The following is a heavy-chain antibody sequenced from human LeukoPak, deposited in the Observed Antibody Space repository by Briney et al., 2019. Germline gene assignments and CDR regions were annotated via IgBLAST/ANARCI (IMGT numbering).Heavy chain of an antibody. J-gene: IGHJ4*02. V-gene: IGHV3-30-3*01. CDR3: ARDFGRVAVAGMVY. Sequence: PGGSLRLSCAASGFTFSSYAMHWVRQAPGKGLEWVAVISYDGSNKYYADSVKGRFTISRDNSKNTLYLQMNSLRAEDTAVYYCARDFGRVAVAGMVYWGQGTLVTVSS. D-gene: IGHD6-19*01. CDR2: ISYDGSNK. CDR1: GFTFSSYA.